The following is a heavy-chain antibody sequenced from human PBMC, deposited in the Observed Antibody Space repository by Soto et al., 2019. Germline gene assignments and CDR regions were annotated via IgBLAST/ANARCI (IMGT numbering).Heavy chain of an antibody. CDR1: GYTFTSYD. CDR3: ARRKGVRGRFGYYYYYMDV. D-gene: IGHD3-10*02. J-gene: IGHJ6*03. CDR2: MNPNSGNT. V-gene: IGHV1-8*01. Sequence: ASVKVSCKASGYTFTSYDINWVRQATGQGLEWMGWMNPNSGNTGYAQKFQGRVTMTRNTSISTAYMELSSLRSEDTAVYYCARRKGVRGRFGYYYYYMDVWGKGTTVTVSS.